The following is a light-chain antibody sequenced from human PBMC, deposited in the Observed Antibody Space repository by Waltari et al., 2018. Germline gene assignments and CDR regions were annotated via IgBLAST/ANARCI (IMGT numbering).Light chain of an antibody. CDR2: WAS. CDR3: HQYYSTPFT. CDR1: QSVLYSSNNKKQ. J-gene: IGKJ2*01. V-gene: IGKV4-1*01. Sequence: DIVMTQSPESLAVSLGERATINCKSSQSVLYSSNNKKQLAWYQQKPGQPPKPLLYWASTRESGVPDRFSGSGSETDFTLTISSLQAEDVAVYYCHQYYSTPFTFGQGTKLEIK.